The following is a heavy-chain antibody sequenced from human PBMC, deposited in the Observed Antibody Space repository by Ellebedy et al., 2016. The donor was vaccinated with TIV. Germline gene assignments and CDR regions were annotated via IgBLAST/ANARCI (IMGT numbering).Heavy chain of an antibody. CDR3: TKARGSSVIDYNYFGMDV. Sequence: GESLKISXAASGFTFSSYGMHWVRQAPGKGLEWVAVIWYDGSNKYYADSVKGRFTISRDNSKNTLYLQMNSLRAEDTAVYYCTKARGSSVIDYNYFGMDVWGQGTTVTVSS. J-gene: IGHJ6*02. D-gene: IGHD2-21*01. CDR2: IWYDGSNK. V-gene: IGHV3-33*06. CDR1: GFTFSSYG.